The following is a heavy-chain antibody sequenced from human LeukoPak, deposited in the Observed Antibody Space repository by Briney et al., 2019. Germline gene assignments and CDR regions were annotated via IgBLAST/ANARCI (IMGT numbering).Heavy chain of an antibody. D-gene: IGHD2-2*01. V-gene: IGHV4-31*03. CDR3: ARDFLGDCSSTSCYGSYYYYYGMDV. J-gene: IGHJ6*04. CDR2: IYYSGST. Sequence: PSQTLSLTCTVSGGSISSGGYYWSWIRQHPGKGLEWIGCIYYSGSTYYNPSLKSRVTISVDTSKNQFSLKLSSVTAADTAVYYCARDFLGDCSSTSCYGSYYYYYGMDVWGKGTTVTVSS. CDR1: GGSISSGGYY.